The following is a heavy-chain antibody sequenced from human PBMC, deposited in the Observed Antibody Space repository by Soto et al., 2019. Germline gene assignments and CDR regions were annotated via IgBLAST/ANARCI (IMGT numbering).Heavy chain of an antibody. D-gene: IGHD4-17*01. CDR1: GGSISSYY. J-gene: IGHJ3*02. CDR3: GRLYGGVFDI. Sequence: PSETLSLTCTVSGGSISSYYWSWIRQPPGKGLEWIGYIYYSGSTNYNPSLKSRVTISVDTSKNQFSLKLSSVTAADTAVYYCGRLYGGVFDIWGKGKMVTVS. CDR2: IYYSGST. V-gene: IGHV4-59*08.